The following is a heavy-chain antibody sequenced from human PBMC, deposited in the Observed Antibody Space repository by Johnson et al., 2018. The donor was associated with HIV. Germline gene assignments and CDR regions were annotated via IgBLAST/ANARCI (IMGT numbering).Heavy chain of an antibody. Sequence: QVQLVESGGGLVQPGGSLRLSCAASGFTFSSYWMTWVRQAPAKGLEWVAVISYDGSDKYYADSVKGRFTISRDNSKNTLYLQMNSLRAEDTAMYYCAKSPAKDHGGNSGAFAIWGQGTMVTVSS. V-gene: IGHV3-30*18. CDR3: AKSPAKDHGGNSGAFAI. CDR1: GFTFSSYW. J-gene: IGHJ3*02. CDR2: ISYDGSDK. D-gene: IGHD4-23*01.